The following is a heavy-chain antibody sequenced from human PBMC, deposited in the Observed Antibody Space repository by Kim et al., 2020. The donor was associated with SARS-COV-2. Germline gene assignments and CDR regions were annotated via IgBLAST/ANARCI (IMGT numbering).Heavy chain of an antibody. V-gene: IGHV3-33*01. CDR2: IWYDGSNK. Sequence: GGSLRLSCAASGFTFSSYGMHWVRQAPGKGLEWVAVIWYDGSNKYYADSVKGRFTISRDNSKNTLYLQMNSLRAEDTAVYYCASLGYCSSTSCYRGAFDIWGQGTMVTVSS. CDR1: GFTFSSYG. CDR3: ASLGYCSSTSCYRGAFDI. D-gene: IGHD2-2*02. J-gene: IGHJ3*02.